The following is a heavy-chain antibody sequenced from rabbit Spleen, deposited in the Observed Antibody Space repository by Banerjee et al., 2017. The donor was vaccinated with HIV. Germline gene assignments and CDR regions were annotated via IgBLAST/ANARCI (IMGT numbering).Heavy chain of an antibody. CDR1: GVSFSGSSY. V-gene: IGHV1S40*01. CDR3: ARDTSSSFSSYGMDL. CDR2: IEAGSGGFT. D-gene: IGHD1-1*01. J-gene: IGHJ6*01. Sequence: QSLGESGGDLVKPGASLTLTCKASGVSFSGSSYMCWVRQAPGKGLEWIACIEAGSGGFTYFASWAKGRFTISKTSSTTVTLQMTSLTAADTATYFCARDTSSSFSSYGMDLWGPGTLVTVS.